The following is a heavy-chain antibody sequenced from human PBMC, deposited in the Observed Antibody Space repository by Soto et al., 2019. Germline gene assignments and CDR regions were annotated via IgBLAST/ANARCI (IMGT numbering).Heavy chain of an antibody. CDR3: ATDIHATWLLNS. D-gene: IGHD2-2*02. CDR1: VFTFSSYS. J-gene: IGHJ4*02. Sequence: PGGSLRLSCAASVFTFSSYSMNWVRQAPGKGLEWVALIAPDASQIYYADSVKGRFTISRDNSKNTLYLQMNSLRAEDTSLYLCATDIHATWLLNSWGQGTLVTVSS. V-gene: IGHV3-30*03. CDR2: IAPDASQI.